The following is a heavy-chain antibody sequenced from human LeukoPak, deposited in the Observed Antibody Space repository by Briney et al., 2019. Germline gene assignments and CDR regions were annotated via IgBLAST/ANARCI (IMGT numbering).Heavy chain of an antibody. Sequence: SETLSLTCTVSGGSISGYYWSWIRQPPGKGLEWIGYIYYSGSTNYNPSLKSRATISLDTFKNQFSLKLSSVTAADTAVYYCARTLFLKTFDWFEYRNDYYMDVWGKGTTVTISS. D-gene: IGHD3-9*01. CDR3: ARTLFLKTFDWFEYRNDYYMDV. J-gene: IGHJ6*03. CDR2: IYYSGST. CDR1: GGSISGYY. V-gene: IGHV4-59*01.